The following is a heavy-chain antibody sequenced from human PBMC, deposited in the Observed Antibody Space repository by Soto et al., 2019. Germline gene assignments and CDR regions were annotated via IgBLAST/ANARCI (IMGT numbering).Heavy chain of an antibody. CDR2: ISSSSSST. Sequence: QVQLVESGGGLVKPGGSLRLSCAASGFTFSDYYMSWIRQAPGKGLEWVSYISSSSSSTNYADSVKGRFTISRDNAKNSLYLQMNSLRAEDTAVYYCARENTMVRGVMSGFFDYWGQGTLVTVSS. CDR3: ARENTMVRGVMSGFFDY. J-gene: IGHJ4*02. CDR1: GFTFSDYY. V-gene: IGHV3-11*06. D-gene: IGHD3-10*01.